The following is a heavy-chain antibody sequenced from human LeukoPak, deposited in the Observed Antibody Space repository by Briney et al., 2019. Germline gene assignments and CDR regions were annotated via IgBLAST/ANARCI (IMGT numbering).Heavy chain of an antibody. CDR1: GGSISSGGYS. D-gene: IGHD4-17*01. CDR2: IYHSGST. V-gene: IGHV4-30-2*01. CDR3: ARGLYGDHGDAFWFDP. Sequence: KPSETLSLTCAVSGGSISSGGYSWSWIRQPPGKGLEWIGYIYHSGSTYYNPCLKSRVTISVDRSKNQLSLKLSSVTAADTAVYYCARGLYGDHGDAFWFDPWGQGTLVTVSS. J-gene: IGHJ5*02.